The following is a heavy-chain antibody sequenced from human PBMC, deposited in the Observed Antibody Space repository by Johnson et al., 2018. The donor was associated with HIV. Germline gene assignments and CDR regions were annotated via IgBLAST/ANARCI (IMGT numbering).Heavy chain of an antibody. CDR1: EFTFSNSA. D-gene: IGHD2-2*03. Sequence: QVQLVESGGGVVQPGRSLKLSCAASEFTFSNSAMHWVRQAPGKGLEWVAVISYDGSNKYYADSVKGRFTISRDNSKNTLYLQMNSLRAEAPAVYYTSTDPGYGLQRGAFDIWGQVTVVTVSS. J-gene: IGHJ3*02. CDR2: ISYDGSNK. V-gene: IGHV3-30*14. CDR3: STDPGYGLQRGAFDI.